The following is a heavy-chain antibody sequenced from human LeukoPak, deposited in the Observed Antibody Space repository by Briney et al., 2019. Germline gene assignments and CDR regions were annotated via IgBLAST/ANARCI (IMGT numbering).Heavy chain of an antibody. J-gene: IGHJ4*02. V-gene: IGHV3-66*01. Sequence: GGSLRLSCAASSGFAVSSNYMSWVRQAPGKGLEWVSVIHSGSDTYYADFVKGRLAISRDNSKNTVYLQMNSLRAEDTAVYYCARDPYSWGQGTLVTVSS. D-gene: IGHD2-21*01. CDR2: IHSGSDT. CDR1: SGFAVSSNY. CDR3: ARDPYS.